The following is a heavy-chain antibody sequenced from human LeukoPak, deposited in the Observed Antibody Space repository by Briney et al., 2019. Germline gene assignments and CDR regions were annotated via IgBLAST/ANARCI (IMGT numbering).Heavy chain of an antibody. J-gene: IGHJ4*02. D-gene: IGHD2-2*02. CDR1: GFTFDDYA. Sequence: GRSLRLSCAASGFTFDDYAMHWVRQAPGKGLEWVSGISWNSGSIGYADSVKGRFTISRDNAKNSLYLQMNSLRAEDTALYYCAKDKYQLLYRSYFDYWGRGTLVTVSS. CDR2: ISWNSGSI. V-gene: IGHV3-9*01. CDR3: AKDKYQLLYRSYFDY.